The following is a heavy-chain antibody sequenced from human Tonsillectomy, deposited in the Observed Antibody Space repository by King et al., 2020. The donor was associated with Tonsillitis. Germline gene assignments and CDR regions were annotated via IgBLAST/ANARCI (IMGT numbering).Heavy chain of an antibody. CDR1: GFIFSNYA. Sequence: VQLVESGGGLVQPGGSLRLSCTASGFIFSNYAMSWVRQAPGKGLEWVSAVSPSGSTTYYADSVKGRFTISRDNSKNTLYLQMNSLRAADTAVYYCAKVPPRSRIPYYSGDWGQGTLVTGSS. D-gene: IGHD3-16*01. CDR3: AKVPPRSRIPYYSGD. V-gene: IGHV3-23*04. J-gene: IGHJ4*02. CDR2: VSPSGSTT.